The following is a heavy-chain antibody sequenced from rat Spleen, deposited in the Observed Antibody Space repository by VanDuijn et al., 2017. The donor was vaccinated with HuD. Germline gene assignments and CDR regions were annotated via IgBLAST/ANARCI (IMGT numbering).Heavy chain of an antibody. Sequence: EVQLVDSGGGLVQPGRSLKLSCTASGFTFSNYDMAWVRQAPTKGLEWVASISPSGSITNYRDSVKGRFTISRDNAKNTQYLQMDSLRSEDTATYYCARHPSMYWYFDFWGPGTMVTVSS. CDR3: ARHPSMYWYFDF. CDR2: ISPSGSIT. V-gene: IGHV5S13*01. CDR1: GFTFSNYD. J-gene: IGHJ1*01.